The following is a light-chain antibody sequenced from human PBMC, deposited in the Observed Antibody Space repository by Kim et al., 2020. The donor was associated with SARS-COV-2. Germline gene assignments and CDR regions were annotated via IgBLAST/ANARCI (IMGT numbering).Light chain of an antibody. CDR1: SSDVGGYNY. CDR3: SSYTSSSTYV. Sequence: QSVVTQPASVSGSPGQSITISCTGTSSDVGGYNYVSWYQQHPGKAPKLMIYDVSKRPSGVSNRFSGSKSGNTASLTISRLQAEDEADYYCSSYTSSSTYVFGTGTKVTVL. CDR2: DVS. V-gene: IGLV2-14*01. J-gene: IGLJ1*01.